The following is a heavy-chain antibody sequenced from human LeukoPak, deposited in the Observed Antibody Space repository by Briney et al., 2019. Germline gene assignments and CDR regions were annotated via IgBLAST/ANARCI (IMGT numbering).Heavy chain of an antibody. Sequence: GGSLRLSCAASGFTFSSYWMSWVRQAPGKGLEWVANIKQDGSEKYYVDSVKGRFTISRDNAKNSLYLQMNSLRAEDTAVYYCARLKGWNYGYGMDVWGQGTTVTVSS. CDR3: ARLKGWNYGYGMDV. CDR2: IKQDGSEK. D-gene: IGHD6-19*01. J-gene: IGHJ6*02. V-gene: IGHV3-7*05. CDR1: GFTFSSYW.